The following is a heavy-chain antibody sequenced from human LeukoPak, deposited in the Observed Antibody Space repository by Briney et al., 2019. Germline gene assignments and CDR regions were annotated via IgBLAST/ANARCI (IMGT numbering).Heavy chain of an antibody. CDR3: ARVGGNNAFDI. Sequence: GGSLRLSCSASGFTFSAYSLHWVRQASGKRLEYVSAIANNGGRTFYADSVKGRCTISRDNSKNTLFLQMGSLRAEDTAVYFCARVGGNNAFDIWGQGTMVTVSS. J-gene: IGHJ3*02. V-gene: IGHV3-64*02. D-gene: IGHD4-23*01. CDR1: GFTFSAYS. CDR2: IANNGGRT.